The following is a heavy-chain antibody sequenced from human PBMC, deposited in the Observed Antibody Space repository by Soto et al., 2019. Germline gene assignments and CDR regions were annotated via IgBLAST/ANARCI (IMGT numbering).Heavy chain of an antibody. Sequence: PGGSLRLSCAASGFTFGSYAMSWVRLAPGKGLEWVSVAGPSGSSTLYADSVRGRFTISRDNVGNTLYLQMNSLRVADTALYFCARTYYYDSTGYYRTFDYWGQGTLVTVSS. CDR3: ARTYYYDSTGYYRTFDY. D-gene: IGHD3-22*01. CDR1: GFTFGSYA. V-gene: IGHV3-23*01. CDR2: AGPSGSST. J-gene: IGHJ4*02.